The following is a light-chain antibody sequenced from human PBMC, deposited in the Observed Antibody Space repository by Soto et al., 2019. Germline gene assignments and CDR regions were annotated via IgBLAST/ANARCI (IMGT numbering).Light chain of an antibody. CDR1: QSITSNY. V-gene: IGKV3-20*01. J-gene: IGKJ1*01. Sequence: EIVLTQSPGTLPLSPGERATLSCRASQSITSNYLAWYQQKPGQAPRLLIFGASNRATGIPDRFSGSGSGTDFTLTISRLEPEDFVVYYCQQYGSSPGTFGQGTKVDIK. CDR2: GAS. CDR3: QQYGSSPGT.